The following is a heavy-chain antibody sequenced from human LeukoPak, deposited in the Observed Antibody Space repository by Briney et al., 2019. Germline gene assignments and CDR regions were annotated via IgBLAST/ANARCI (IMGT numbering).Heavy chain of an antibody. CDR2: IYHSGST. D-gene: IGHD2-21*02. CDR1: GYSISSGYY. CDR3: ARDGSVVTAPTNWFDP. V-gene: IGHV4-38-2*02. Sequence: PSETLSLTCTVSGYSISSGYYWGWIRQPPGKGLEWIGSIYHSGSTYYNPSLKSRVTISVDTSKNQFSLKLSSVTAADTAVNYCARDGSVVTAPTNWFDPWGQGTLVTVSS. J-gene: IGHJ5*02.